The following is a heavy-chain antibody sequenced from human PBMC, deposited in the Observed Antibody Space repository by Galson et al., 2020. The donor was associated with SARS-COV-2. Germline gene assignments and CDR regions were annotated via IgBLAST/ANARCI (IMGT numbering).Heavy chain of an antibody. CDR3: ARVTIFGVVMGNDGFDP. D-gene: IGHD3-3*01. CDR1: GYTFTSYG. CDR2: ISAYNGNT. J-gene: IGHJ5*02. Sequence: ASVKVSCKASGYTFTSYGISWVRQAPGQGLEWMGWISAYNGNTNYAQKLQGRVTMTTDTSTSTAYMELRSLRSDDTAVYYCARVTIFGVVMGNDGFDPWGQGTLVTVSS. V-gene: IGHV1-18*04.